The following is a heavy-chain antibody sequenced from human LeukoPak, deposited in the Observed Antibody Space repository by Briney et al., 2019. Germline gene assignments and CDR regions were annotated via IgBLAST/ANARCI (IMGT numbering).Heavy chain of an antibody. CDR2: INTSDSDT. V-gene: IGHV5-51*01. J-gene: IGHJ4*02. CDR3: AKGTSRVDY. CDR1: GYLFTSYW. Sequence: GESLKISCQASGYLFTSYWIGWVRQLPGKGLQWMGIINTSDSDTRYSPSFQGQVTISADNSISTVYLQWSSLKASDPANYYCAKGTSRVDYWGQGTLVTVSS. D-gene: IGHD1-7*01.